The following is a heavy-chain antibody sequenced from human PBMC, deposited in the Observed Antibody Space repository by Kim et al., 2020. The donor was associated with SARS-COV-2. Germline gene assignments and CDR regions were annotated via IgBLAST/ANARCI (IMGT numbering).Heavy chain of an antibody. CDR2: SR. J-gene: IGHJ6*02. V-gene: IGHV3-74*01. Sequence: SRSDADSVKGRFTNSRDNAKNTLYLQMNSLGAEDTAVYYCARGAYYGMDVWGQGTTVTVSS. CDR3: ARGAYYGMDV.